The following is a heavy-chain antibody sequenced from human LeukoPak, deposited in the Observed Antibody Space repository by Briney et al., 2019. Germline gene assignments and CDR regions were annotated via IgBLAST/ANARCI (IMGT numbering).Heavy chain of an antibody. Sequence: ASVKVSCKASGGTVSSNAISWVRQAPGQGLEWMGGIIPIFGTANYAQKFQGRVTITADESTSTAYMELSSLRSEDTAVYYCATPPYYYDSSGYYLFDYWGQGTLVTVSS. V-gene: IGHV1-69*13. CDR2: IIPIFGTA. J-gene: IGHJ4*02. CDR3: ATPPYYYDSSGYYLFDY. CDR1: GGTVSSNA. D-gene: IGHD3-22*01.